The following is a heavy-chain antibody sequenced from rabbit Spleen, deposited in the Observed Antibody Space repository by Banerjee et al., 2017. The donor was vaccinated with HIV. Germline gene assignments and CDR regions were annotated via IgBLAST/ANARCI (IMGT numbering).Heavy chain of an antibody. CDR2: IYAGSSGST. D-gene: IGHD2-1*01. CDR1: GFSFSSGYY. Sequence: QSLEESGGDLVKPGASLTPTCTASGFSFSSGYYMCWVRQAPGKGLEWIACIYAGSSGSTYYASWVNGRFTISSDNAQNTVDLQMNSLTPADTATYFCARSTYGYDDYGDLYYAAMDLWGPGTLVTVS. J-gene: IGHJ6*01. CDR3: ARSTYGYDDYGDLYYAAMDL. V-gene: IGHV1S40*01.